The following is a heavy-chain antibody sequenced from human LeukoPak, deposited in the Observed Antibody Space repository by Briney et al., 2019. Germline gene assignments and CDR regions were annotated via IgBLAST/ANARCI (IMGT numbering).Heavy chain of an antibody. V-gene: IGHV3-9*01. Sequence: GGSLRLSCAASGFTFDDYNMHWVRQAPGKGLEWVSGITGNSDAIDCADSVKGRFTISRDNAKNSLYLQMNSLRAEDTALYYCTKGNWGSPFDYWGQGALVTVSS. J-gene: IGHJ4*02. D-gene: IGHD7-27*01. CDR1: GFTFDDYN. CDR2: ITGNSDAI. CDR3: TKGNWGSPFDY.